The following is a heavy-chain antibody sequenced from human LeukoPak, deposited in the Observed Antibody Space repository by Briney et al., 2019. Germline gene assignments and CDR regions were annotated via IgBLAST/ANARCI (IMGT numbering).Heavy chain of an antibody. CDR1: GFNFEDYA. CDR3: TREVERGGSYWGGDS. D-gene: IGHD7-27*01. V-gene: IGHV3-49*04. J-gene: IGHJ4*02. Sequence: GGSLRLSCATSGFNFEDYAMNWVRQAPGKGLEWVGLITSKAYGEATELAASVKGRFSISRDESKPIAYLQMNSLKIEDTGVYYCTREVERGGSYWGGDSWGQGTQVTVSS. CDR2: ITSKAYGEAT.